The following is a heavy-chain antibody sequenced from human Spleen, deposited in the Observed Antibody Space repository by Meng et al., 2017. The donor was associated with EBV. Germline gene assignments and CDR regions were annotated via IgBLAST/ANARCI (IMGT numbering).Heavy chain of an antibody. D-gene: IGHD5/OR15-5a*01. CDR2: VHYSGST. Sequence: LQPQASVPARVDPSETLSLTRTVSCDSISLFYYWAWLRQPPGRGLEWIGSVHYSGSTYYSPSFKSRITVSVDTSKNQFSLRLTSVTAADTALYYCARPFPSIVSPRLDPFGDWGQGTLVTVSS. CDR1: CDSISLFYY. CDR3: ARPFPSIVSPRLDPFGD. J-gene: IGHJ4*02. V-gene: IGHV4-39*01.